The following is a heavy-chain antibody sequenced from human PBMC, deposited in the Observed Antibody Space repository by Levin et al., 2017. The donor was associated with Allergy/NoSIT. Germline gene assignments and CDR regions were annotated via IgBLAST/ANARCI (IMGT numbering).Heavy chain of an antibody. CDR1: GGSIGSGFS. Sequence: SETLSLTCTVTGGSIGSGFSWSWIRQPPGKGLEWIGYIYYSGSTSYNPSLQSRVTISIDSSKNQFSLNLSSVTAADTAVYYCARGIAVAPRGAFDIWGQGTMVTVSS. CDR2: IYYSGST. V-gene: IGHV4-30-2*01. D-gene: IGHD6-19*01. J-gene: IGHJ3*02. CDR3: ARGIAVAPRGAFDI.